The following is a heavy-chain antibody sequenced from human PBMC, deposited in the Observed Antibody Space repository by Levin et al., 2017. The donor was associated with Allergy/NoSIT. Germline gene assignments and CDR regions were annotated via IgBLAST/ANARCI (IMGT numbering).Heavy chain of an antibody. CDR2: INQDGSEK. CDR3: AKEDWYFDY. CDR1: GFTFTNTW. D-gene: IGHD2-21*01. J-gene: IGHJ4*02. Sequence: ETLSLTCAASGFTFTNTWMDWVRQAPGKGLEWVANINQDGSEKYYVDSVKGRFTISRDNAKNSLYLQMNSLRAEDTAVYFCAKEDWYFDYWGQGILVTVSS. V-gene: IGHV3-7*01.